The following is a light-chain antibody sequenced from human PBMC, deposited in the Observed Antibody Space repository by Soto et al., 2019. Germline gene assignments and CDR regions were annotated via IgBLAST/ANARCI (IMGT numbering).Light chain of an antibody. J-gene: IGKJ2*01. CDR2: TAS. CDR1: QSINNY. CDR3: HQSYRATHT. Sequence: DIQMTQSPSSLSASVGDRVTITCRASQSINNYLHWYQQKPGKAPKLLIYTASSLESGVPSRFSGSGSGTDFTLTISSLQPEDFASYFCHQSYRATHTFGQGTKVDIX. V-gene: IGKV1-39*01.